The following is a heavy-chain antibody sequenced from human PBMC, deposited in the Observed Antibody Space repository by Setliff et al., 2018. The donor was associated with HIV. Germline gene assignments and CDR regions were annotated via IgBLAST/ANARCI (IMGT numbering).Heavy chain of an antibody. Sequence: ETLSLTCAVSGYSISSGYYWGWIRQPPGKGLEWIGSSTKYADSVKGRFTISRDNAKNTLYLQMDSLRGEDTAVYYCARGYYGSDLQNAMDVWGQGTTVTVSS. V-gene: IGHV3-74*03. J-gene: IGHJ6*02. CDR3: ARGYYGSDLQNAMDV. CDR2: GSST. CDR1: GYSISSGYY. D-gene: IGHD3-10*01.